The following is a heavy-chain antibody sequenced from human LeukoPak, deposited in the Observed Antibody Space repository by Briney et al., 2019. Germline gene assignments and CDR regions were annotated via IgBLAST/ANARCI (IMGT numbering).Heavy chain of an antibody. CDR2: ISGSGGGT. J-gene: IGHJ4*02. CDR3: ARRGAAGTYYFDY. V-gene: IGHV3-23*01. Sequence: GGSLRLSCAASGFTFSSYVMSWVRQAPGKGLEWVSAISGSGGGTYYADSVKGRFTISRDNSKNTLYLQTNGLRAEDTAVYYCARRGAAGTYYFDYWGQGTLVTVSS. D-gene: IGHD6-13*01. CDR1: GFTFSSYV.